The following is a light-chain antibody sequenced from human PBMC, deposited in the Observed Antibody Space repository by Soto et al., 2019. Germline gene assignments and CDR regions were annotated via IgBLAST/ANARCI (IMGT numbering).Light chain of an antibody. CDR1: SSDVGGYKY. CDR2: EVN. J-gene: IGLJ2*01. CDR3: SSYAGRNIVL. Sequence: QSVLTQPPSASGSPGQSVTIACTGTSSDVGGYKYVSWYQQHPGKDPKLMIYEVNKRPSGVPDRFSGSKSGHTASLTVSGLQADDEADYFCSSYAGRNIVLFGGGTKVTVL. V-gene: IGLV2-8*01.